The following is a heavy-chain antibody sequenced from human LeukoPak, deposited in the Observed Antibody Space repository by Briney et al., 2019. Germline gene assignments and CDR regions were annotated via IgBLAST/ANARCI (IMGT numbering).Heavy chain of an antibody. CDR3: ARGLRRGYSYGYFYY. V-gene: IGHV3-48*03. D-gene: IGHD5-18*01. Sequence: PGGSLRLSCAASGFIFSSYEMNWVRQAPGKGLEWVSYISSSGSTIYYADSVKGRFTISRDNAKNSLYLQMNSLTAEERAVYYCARGLRRGYSYGYFYYWGQGTLVTVSS. CDR1: GFIFSSYE. CDR2: ISSSGSTI. J-gene: IGHJ4*02.